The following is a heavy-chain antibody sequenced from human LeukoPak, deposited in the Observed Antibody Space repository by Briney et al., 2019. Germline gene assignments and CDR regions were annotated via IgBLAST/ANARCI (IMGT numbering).Heavy chain of an antibody. CDR3: ARVGYSSGWSYYYYYYMDV. CDR1: GSSIRSTTYY. D-gene: IGHD6-19*01. Sequence: PSETLSLTCTVSGSSIRSTTYYWGWIRQPPGKGLEWIGTIYFSGSTYYNLSLKSRVTMSVDTSKNQFSLRLSSVTAADTAVYYCARVGYSSGWSYYYYYYMDVWGKGTTVTISS. V-gene: IGHV4-39*01. CDR2: IYFSGST. J-gene: IGHJ6*03.